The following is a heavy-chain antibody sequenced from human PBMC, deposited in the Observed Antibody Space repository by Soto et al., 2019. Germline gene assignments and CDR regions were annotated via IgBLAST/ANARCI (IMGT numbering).Heavy chain of an antibody. CDR3: ARVHPYSTSAPNF. Sequence: VASVKVSCKASGYTFISSGVSWVRQAPGQGLEWMGWISAYSGNTNYAQKLQGRVTMTTDTSTSTAYMELRSLRSDDTAVYYCARVHPYSTSAPNFWGQGTLVTVSS. CDR2: ISAYSGNT. D-gene: IGHD6-6*01. CDR1: GYTFISSG. J-gene: IGHJ4*02. V-gene: IGHV1-18*01.